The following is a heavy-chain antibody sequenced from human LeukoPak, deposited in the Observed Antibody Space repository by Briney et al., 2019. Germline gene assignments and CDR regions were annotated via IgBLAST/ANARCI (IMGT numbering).Heavy chain of an antibody. Sequence: SETLSLTCSVSGGSISSSGYFWAWIRQPPGTGLEWIGSSYYGGSTYYNVPLKSRVTISVDTSKNQFSLMLSSVTAADTAVYYCATDRYLRWFDPWGQGTLVTVSS. V-gene: IGHV4-39*01. D-gene: IGHD1-1*01. CDR3: ATDRYLRWFDP. CDR2: SYYGGST. J-gene: IGHJ5*02. CDR1: GGSISSSGYF.